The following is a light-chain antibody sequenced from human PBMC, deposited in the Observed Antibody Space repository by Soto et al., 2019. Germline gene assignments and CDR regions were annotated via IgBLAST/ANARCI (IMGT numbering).Light chain of an antibody. V-gene: IGKV1-39*01. CDR1: QTISSY. CDR3: QQTYITPYS. CDR2: AAS. J-gene: IGKJ2*01. Sequence: DIQMTQSPSSLSASVRDRVTITCRASQTISSYLNWYQQKPGKAPNLLIYAASSLQSGVPSRFSGSGSGTDFTPTISSLQPEDFATYYCQQTYITPYSFGQGTKLEIK.